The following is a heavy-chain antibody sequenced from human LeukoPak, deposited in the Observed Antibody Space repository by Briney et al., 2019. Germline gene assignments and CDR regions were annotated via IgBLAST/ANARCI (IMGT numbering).Heavy chain of an antibody. J-gene: IGHJ4*02. CDR2: IKQDGSEK. CDR3: ARDGSGYGKFDY. Sequence: PGGSLRLSCAASGLTVSSSHMTWIRQAPGKGLEWVANIKQDGSEKYYVDSVKGRFTISRDNAKNSLYLQMNSLRAEDTAVYYCARDGSGYGKFDYWGQGTLVTVSS. CDR1: GLTVSSSH. D-gene: IGHD5-12*01. V-gene: IGHV3-7*01.